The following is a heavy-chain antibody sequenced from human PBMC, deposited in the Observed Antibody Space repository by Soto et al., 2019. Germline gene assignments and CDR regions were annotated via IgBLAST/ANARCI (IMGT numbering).Heavy chain of an antibody. CDR1: GGSISSGGNY. J-gene: IGHJ6*02. CDR3: ARARMVRGVIYYYGMDV. Sequence: QVQLQESGPGLVKSSQTLSLTCAVSGGSISSGGNYWSWLRQHPGKGLEWIGYIYYSGSTYYNPSLKSRVTISVDTSKNQFSLKLNSVTAADTAVYYCARARMVRGVIYYYGMDVWGQGTTVTVSS. CDR2: IYYSGST. V-gene: IGHV4-31*11. D-gene: IGHD3-10*01.